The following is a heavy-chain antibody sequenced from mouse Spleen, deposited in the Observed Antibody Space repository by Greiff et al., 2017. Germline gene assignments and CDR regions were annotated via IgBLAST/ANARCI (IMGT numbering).Heavy chain of an antibody. CDR2: IWRGGST. CDR3: AKESYYGNYGYAMDY. CDR1: GFSLTSYG. J-gene: IGHJ4*01. V-gene: IGHV2-5*01. Sequence: VQLQQSGPGLVQPSQSLSITCTVSGFSLTSYGVHWVRQSPGKGLEWLGVIWRGGSTDYNAAFMSRLSITKDNSKSQVFFKMNSLQADDTAIYYCAKESYYGNYGYAMDYWGQGTSVTVSS. D-gene: IGHD2-10*01.